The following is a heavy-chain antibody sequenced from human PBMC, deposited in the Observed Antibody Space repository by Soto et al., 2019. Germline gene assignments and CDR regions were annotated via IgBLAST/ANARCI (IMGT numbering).Heavy chain of an antibody. CDR2: VYHTGRT. J-gene: IGHJ4*02. CDR3: ARDFAYFDS. V-gene: IGHV4-61*01. CDR1: GGSFKSGSYS. D-gene: IGHD3-3*01. Sequence: QVQLQESGPGLVKPSETLSLTCTVSGGSFKSGSYSWSWIRQPPGKGLEWIGYVYHTGRTSYNPSPKSRVSMSMDTSKNQCSLNLASVTAVDTAVYFCARDFAYFDSWGQGTLVTVSS.